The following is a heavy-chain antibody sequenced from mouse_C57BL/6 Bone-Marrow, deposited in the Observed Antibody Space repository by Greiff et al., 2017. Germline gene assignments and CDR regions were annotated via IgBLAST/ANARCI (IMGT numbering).Heavy chain of an antibody. CDR2: FHPYNDDT. J-gene: IGHJ2*01. Sequence: VQLQQSGAELVKPGASVKMSCKASGYTFTTYPIEWMKQNHGKSLQWIGNFHPYNDDTKYNEKFKGKATLTVEKSSSTFYLELILLTSDVSAVDYCARGGDYGGYYFDYWGQGTTLTVSS. CDR1: GYTFTTYP. V-gene: IGHV1-47*01. CDR3: ARGGDYGGYYFDY. D-gene: IGHD2-4*01.